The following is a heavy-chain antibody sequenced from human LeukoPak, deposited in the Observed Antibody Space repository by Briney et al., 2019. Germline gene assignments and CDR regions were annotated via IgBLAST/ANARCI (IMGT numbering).Heavy chain of an antibody. Sequence: PSETLSLTCTVSGGSISSYYWSWIRQPPGKGLEWIGYIYYTGSTNYNPLLKSRVTISVDTSKNQFSLKLSSVTAADTAVYYCARHDYGSFDYWGQGTLVTVSS. CDR2: IYYTGST. J-gene: IGHJ4*02. CDR1: GGSISSYY. CDR3: ARHDYGSFDY. V-gene: IGHV4-59*08. D-gene: IGHD4-17*01.